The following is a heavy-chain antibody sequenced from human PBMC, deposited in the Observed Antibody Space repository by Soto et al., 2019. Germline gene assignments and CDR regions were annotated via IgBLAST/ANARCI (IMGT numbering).Heavy chain of an antibody. J-gene: IGHJ6*02. V-gene: IGHV3-30-3*01. D-gene: IGHD6-13*01. CDR2: ISYDGSNK. Sequence: QVQLVESGGGVVQPGRSLRLSCAASGFTFSSYAMHWVRQAPGKGLEWVAVISYDGSNKYYADSVKGRFTISRDNSKNPLYLQMNSLRAEDTAVYYCARDLYSGRAAAGYYYYYGMDVWGPGTTVTVSS. CDR1: GFTFSSYA. CDR3: ARDLYSGRAAAGYYYYYGMDV.